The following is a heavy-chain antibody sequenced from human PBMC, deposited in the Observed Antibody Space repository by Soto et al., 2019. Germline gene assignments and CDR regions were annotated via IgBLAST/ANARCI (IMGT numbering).Heavy chain of an antibody. D-gene: IGHD2-15*01. V-gene: IGHV3-21*01. CDR1: GFTFSSYS. Sequence: GGSLRLSCAASGFTFSSYSMNWVRQAPGKGLEWVSSISSSSSYIYYADSVKGRFTISRDNAKNSLYLQMNSLRAEDTAVYYCARDDIVVVVAAQVYYYYMDVWGKGTTVTVSS. CDR2: ISSSSSYI. J-gene: IGHJ6*03. CDR3: ARDDIVVVVAAQVYYYYMDV.